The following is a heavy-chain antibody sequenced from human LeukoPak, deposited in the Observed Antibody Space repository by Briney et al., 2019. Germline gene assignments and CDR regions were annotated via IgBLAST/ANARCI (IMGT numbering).Heavy chain of an antibody. D-gene: IGHD1-1*01. CDR1: GGSISSGDYY. CDR2: IYYSGST. J-gene: IGHJ4*02. CDR3: ARISHSRTNSQTLYYFDY. V-gene: IGHV4-30-4*08. Sequence: SQTLSLTCTVSGGSISSGDYYWSWIRQPPGKGLEWIGYIYYSGSTYYNPSLKSRVTISVDTSKNQFSLKLSSVTAADTAVYYCARISHSRTNSQTLYYFDYWGQGTLVTVSS.